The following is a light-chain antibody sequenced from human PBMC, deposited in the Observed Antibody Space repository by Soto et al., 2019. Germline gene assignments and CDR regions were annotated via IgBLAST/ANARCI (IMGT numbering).Light chain of an antibody. V-gene: IGKV1-17*01. CDR2: VAS. CDR3: QQYNSWPLT. J-gene: IGKJ4*01. CDR1: QSISSC. Sequence: QSPATLSLSPGDRVTLPCRARQSISSCLGWYQQKPGKAPRLLIYVASRWHSGVPSRFSGSGSGTEFTLTISSLQSEDFAVYYCQQYNSWPLTFGGGTKVDIK.